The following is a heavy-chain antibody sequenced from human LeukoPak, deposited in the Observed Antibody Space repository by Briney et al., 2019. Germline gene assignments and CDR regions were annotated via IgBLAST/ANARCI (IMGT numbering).Heavy chain of an antibody. V-gene: IGHV1-24*01. CDR1: GYTLTELS. CDR2: FDPEDGET. CDR3: ARDLPRVITPFGY. J-gene: IGHJ4*02. D-gene: IGHD3-22*01. Sequence: ASVKVSCKVSGYTLTELSMHWVRQAPGKGLEWMGRFDPEDGETIYAQKFQGRVTMTRDTSISTAYMELSRLRSDDTAVYYCARDLPRVITPFGYWGQGTLVTVSS.